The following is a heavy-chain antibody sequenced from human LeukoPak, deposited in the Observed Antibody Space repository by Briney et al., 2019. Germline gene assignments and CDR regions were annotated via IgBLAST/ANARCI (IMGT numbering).Heavy chain of an antibody. V-gene: IGHV3-21*01. J-gene: IGHJ5*02. CDR1: GFTFSSYG. D-gene: IGHD3-10*01. CDR2: ISSSSSYI. CDR3: ARDYGSGSYGLDWFDP. Sequence: GGSLRLSCAASGFTFSSYGMNWVRQAPGKGLEWVSSISSSSSYIYYADSVKGRFTISRDNAKNSLYLQMNSLRAEDTAVYYCARDYGSGSYGLDWFDPWGQGTLVTVSS.